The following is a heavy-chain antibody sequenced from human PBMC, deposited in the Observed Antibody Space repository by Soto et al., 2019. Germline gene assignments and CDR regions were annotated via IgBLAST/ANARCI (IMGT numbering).Heavy chain of an antibody. CDR1: GGSVSYNSYY. V-gene: IGHV4-39*01. CDR2: IFYTGTT. Sequence: ETLSLTCSVSGGSVSYNSYYWGWIRQPPGKGLEWVGGIFYTGTTYYNPSLKDRLSISVDTSKNSFSLNLTSVTAADTAVYFCARLVVVAPVANVWGQGALVTVSS. D-gene: IGHD2-21*01. J-gene: IGHJ4*02. CDR3: ARLVVVAPVANV.